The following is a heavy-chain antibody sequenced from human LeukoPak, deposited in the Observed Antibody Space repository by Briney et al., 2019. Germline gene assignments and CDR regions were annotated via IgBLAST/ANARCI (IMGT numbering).Heavy chain of an antibody. Sequence: GASVKVSCKSSGYTFTGYYMHWVRQAPGQGLEWMGWINPNSGGTNYAQKFQGRVTMTRDTSISTAYMELRSLRSDDTAVYYCARNGGIVVVTAPHDYWGQGTLVTVSS. CDR1: GYTFTGYY. CDR3: ARNGGIVVVTAPHDY. CDR2: INPNSGGT. D-gene: IGHD2-21*02. J-gene: IGHJ4*02. V-gene: IGHV1-2*02.